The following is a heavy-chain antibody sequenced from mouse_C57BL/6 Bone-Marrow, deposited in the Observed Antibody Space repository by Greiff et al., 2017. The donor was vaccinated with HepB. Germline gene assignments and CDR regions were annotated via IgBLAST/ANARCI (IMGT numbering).Heavy chain of an antibody. CDR2: ISSGGSYT. CDR1: GFTFSSYG. J-gene: IGHJ3*01. V-gene: IGHV5-6*01. D-gene: IGHD1-1*01. CDR3: ARHGSSSAWFAY. Sequence: EVKVVESGGDLVKPGGSLKLSCAASGFTFSSYGMSWVRQTPDKRLEWVATISSGGSYTYYPDSVKGRFTISRDNAKNTLYLQMSSLKAEDTAMYYCARHGSSSAWFAYWGQGTLVTVSA.